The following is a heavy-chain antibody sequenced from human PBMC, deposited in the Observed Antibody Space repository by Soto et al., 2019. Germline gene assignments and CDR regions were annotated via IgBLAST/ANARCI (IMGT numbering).Heavy chain of an antibody. J-gene: IGHJ4*02. CDR1: GFTFNRHP. Sequence: GGSLRLSCAASGFTFNRHPLHWVRQAPGKGLEWVAVISHDGNNKYYADSVKGRFTISRDNSMNMLYLQMHGLRTEDTAIFYCARASGHIYATLHGPFDHWGQGALVTVSS. CDR2: ISHDGNNK. D-gene: IGHD2-8*01. CDR3: ARASGHIYATLHGPFDH. V-gene: IGHV3-30-3*01.